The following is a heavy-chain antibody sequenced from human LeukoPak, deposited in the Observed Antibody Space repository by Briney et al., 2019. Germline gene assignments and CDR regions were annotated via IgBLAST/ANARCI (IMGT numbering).Heavy chain of an antibody. D-gene: IGHD4-17*01. CDR2: IIPISATA. J-gene: IGHJ6*04. V-gene: IGHV1-69*06. CDR1: GGTFSSYA. CDR3: ARDVAYGDYYYYGMDV. Sequence: GASVKVSCKASGGTFSSYAINWVRQAPGQGLEWMGGIIPISATANYAQRFQGRVTITADKSTNTAYMELSSLRSEDTAVYYCARDVAYGDYYYYGMDVWGKGTTVTVSS.